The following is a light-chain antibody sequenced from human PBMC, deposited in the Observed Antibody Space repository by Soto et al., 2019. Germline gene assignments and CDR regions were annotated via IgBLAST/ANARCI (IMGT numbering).Light chain of an antibody. V-gene: IGKV3-15*01. J-gene: IGKJ3*01. CDR3: QQYNDWPL. CDR1: QSVSSN. Sequence: EIVVTQSPAPLSVSPGERATLSCRASQSVSSNVAWYQQKPGQVPRLLIYDASTRATGIPARFSGSGSGTEFTLTISSLQSEDFALYYCQQYNDWPLFGPGTKVDIK. CDR2: DAS.